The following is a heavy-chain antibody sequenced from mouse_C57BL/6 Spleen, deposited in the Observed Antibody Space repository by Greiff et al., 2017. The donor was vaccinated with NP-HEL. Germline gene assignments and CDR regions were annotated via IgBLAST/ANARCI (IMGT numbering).Heavy chain of an antibody. D-gene: IGHD2-4*01. V-gene: IGHV1-52*01. Sequence: QVQLQQPGAELVRPGSSVKLSCKASGYTFTGYWMHWVKQRPIQGLEWIGNIDPSDSETHYNQKFKDKATLTVDKSSSTAYMQLSSLTSEDSAVYYCARSPMITKAMDYWGQGTSVTVSS. CDR2: IDPSDSET. CDR1: GYTFTGYW. J-gene: IGHJ4*01. CDR3: ARSPMITKAMDY.